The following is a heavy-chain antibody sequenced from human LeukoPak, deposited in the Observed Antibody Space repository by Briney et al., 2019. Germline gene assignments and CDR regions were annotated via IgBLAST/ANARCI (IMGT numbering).Heavy chain of an antibody. D-gene: IGHD3-9*01. CDR1: GYSISSGIYY. J-gene: IGHJ4*02. V-gene: IGHV4-39*07. CDR2: VFYGGST. CDR3: ARWADYDILTGYLDY. Sequence: MPSETLSLTCAVSGYSISSGIYYWGWIRQPPGKGLEWIGSVFYGGSTYYNPSLKSRVTISVDTSKNQFSLKLSSVTAADTAVYYCARWADYDILTGYLDYWGQGTLVTVSS.